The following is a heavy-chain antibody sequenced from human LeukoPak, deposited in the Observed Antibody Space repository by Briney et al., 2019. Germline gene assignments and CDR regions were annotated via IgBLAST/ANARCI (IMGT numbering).Heavy chain of an antibody. D-gene: IGHD3-10*01. CDR2: IYTSGSM. J-gene: IGHJ4*02. CDR3: TKGRGI. CDR1: GGSSSSGSYD. V-gene: IGHV4-61*09. Sequence: SQTLSLTCTVSGGSSSSGSYDWYWIRQPAGKGLEWIGHIYTSGSMNYNPSLKSRVTISVDTSKNQFSLKLTSVTAADTAVYYCTKGRGIWGQGTLVTVSS.